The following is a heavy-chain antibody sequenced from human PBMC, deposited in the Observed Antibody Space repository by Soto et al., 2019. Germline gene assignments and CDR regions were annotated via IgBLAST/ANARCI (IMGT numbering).Heavy chain of an antibody. V-gene: IGHV4-59*01. Sequence: SETLSLTCTVSGGSISSYYWSWIRQPPGKGLEWIGYIYYSGSTNYNPSLKSRVTISVDTSKNQFSLKLSSVTAADTAVYYCARVATAMVTFDYWGQGTLVTVSS. D-gene: IGHD5-18*01. J-gene: IGHJ4*02. CDR2: IYYSGST. CDR3: ARVATAMVTFDY. CDR1: GGSISSYY.